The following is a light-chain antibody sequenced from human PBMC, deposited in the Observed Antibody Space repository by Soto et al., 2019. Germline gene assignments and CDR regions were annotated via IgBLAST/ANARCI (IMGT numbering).Light chain of an antibody. Sequence: EIVLTQSPGTLSLSPGDGATLSCRASQSVSSGYLAWYQQKPGQAPRLLIYGASSRATGIPDRFSGSGSGTDFTLTISRLEPEDFAVYFCQQYGSSPTTFGQGTKVDIK. J-gene: IGKJ1*01. CDR1: QSVSSGY. V-gene: IGKV3-20*01. CDR2: GAS. CDR3: QQYGSSPTT.